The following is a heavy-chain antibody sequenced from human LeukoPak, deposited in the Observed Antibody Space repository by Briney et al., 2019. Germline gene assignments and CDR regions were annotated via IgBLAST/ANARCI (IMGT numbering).Heavy chain of an antibody. V-gene: IGHV4-59*01. CDR3: ARDGRYYDSSGYRSAGWFDP. J-gene: IGHJ5*02. Sequence: PSETLSLTCIVSGESITSYYWSWIRQPPGKGLEWIGYIYYTGSSKYNPSLKSRVTISVDTSKNQFSLKLSSVTAADTAVYYCARDGRYYDSSGYRSAGWFDPWGQGTLVTVSS. CDR2: IYYTGSS. D-gene: IGHD3-22*01. CDR1: GESITSYY.